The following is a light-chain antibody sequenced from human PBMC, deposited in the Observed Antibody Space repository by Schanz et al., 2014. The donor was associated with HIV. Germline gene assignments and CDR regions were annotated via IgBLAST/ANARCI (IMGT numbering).Light chain of an antibody. V-gene: IGKV3-20*01. CDR3: QQYGSPPWT. CDR2: GAS. J-gene: IGKJ1*01. Sequence: IVLTQSPGTLSLSPGERATLSCRASQSVSSNFLAWYQQKPGQAPRLVIFGASNRATGIPDRFSGSDSGTDFTLTISRVEPEDYAVYYCQQYGSPPWTFGQGTKVEV. CDR1: QSVSSNF.